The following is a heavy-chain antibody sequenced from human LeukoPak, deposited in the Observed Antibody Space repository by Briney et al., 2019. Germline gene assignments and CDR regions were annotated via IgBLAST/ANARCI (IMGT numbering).Heavy chain of an antibody. CDR1: GGSISSGDYY. Sequence: SQTLSLTCTVSGGSISSGDYYWSWIRQPAGKGLEWIGYIYHSGSTYYNPSLKSRVTISVDRSKNQFSLKLSSVTAADTAVYYCARVLGYCSSTSCYYFDYWGQGTLVTVSS. V-gene: IGHV4-30-2*01. D-gene: IGHD2-2*01. J-gene: IGHJ4*02. CDR2: IYHSGST. CDR3: ARVLGYCSSTSCYYFDY.